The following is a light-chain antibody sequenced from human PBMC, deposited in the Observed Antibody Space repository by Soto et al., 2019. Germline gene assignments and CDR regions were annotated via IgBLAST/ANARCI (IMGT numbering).Light chain of an antibody. J-gene: IGLJ1*01. CDR1: SSSVGGYNY. Sequence: QSVLTQPRSVAGCPGQSVTISCTGTSSSVGGYNYVSWYQHHPGKAPKLVIYDVYNRPSGVPDRFSGSKSDNTASLTISGLQAEDEADYYCCSYAGSNTFYVFGTGTKVTVL. CDR3: CSYAGSNTFYV. V-gene: IGLV2-11*01. CDR2: DVY.